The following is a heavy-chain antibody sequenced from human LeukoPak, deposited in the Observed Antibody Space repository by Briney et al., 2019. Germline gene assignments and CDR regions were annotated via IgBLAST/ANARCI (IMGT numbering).Heavy chain of an antibody. J-gene: IGHJ4*02. V-gene: IGHV3-21*01. CDR2: IGITSGYI. CDR1: GFTFSSFS. Sequence: GGSLRLSCTVSGFTFSSFSMNWVRQAPGKGLEWVSGIGITSGYIYYADSVKGRFTISRDNAKNSLYLQMNSLRAEDTAIYYCARRFGDLLLDYWGQGTLVTVSP. D-gene: IGHD3-10*01. CDR3: ARRFGDLLLDY.